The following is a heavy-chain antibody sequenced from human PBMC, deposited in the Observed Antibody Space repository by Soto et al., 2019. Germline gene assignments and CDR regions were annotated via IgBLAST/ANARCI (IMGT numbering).Heavy chain of an antibody. V-gene: IGHV4-4*07. Sequence: QVQLQESGPGLVKPSETLSLTCTVSGGSISSYYWSWIRQPAGKGLEWIGRIYTSGSTNYNPSLKSRVTMSVDTSKNQFSLKLSSVTAADTAVYYCARDQAYGSGSYYYYYGMDVWGQGTTVTVSS. J-gene: IGHJ6*02. D-gene: IGHD3-10*01. CDR1: GGSISSYY. CDR3: ARDQAYGSGSYYYYYGMDV. CDR2: IYTSGST.